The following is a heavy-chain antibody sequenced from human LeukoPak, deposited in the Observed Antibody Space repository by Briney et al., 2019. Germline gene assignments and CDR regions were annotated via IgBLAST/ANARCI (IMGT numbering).Heavy chain of an antibody. D-gene: IGHD1-26*01. CDR3: ARDPRIVGATHDAFDI. J-gene: IGHJ3*02. CDR1: GGSISSYY. Sequence: SETLSLTCTVSGGSISSYYWSWIRQPAGKGLEWIGRIYTSGSTNYNPSLKSRVTMSVDTSKNQFSLKLSSVTAADTAAYYCARDPRIVGATHDAFDIWGQGTMVTVSS. V-gene: IGHV4-4*07. CDR2: IYTSGST.